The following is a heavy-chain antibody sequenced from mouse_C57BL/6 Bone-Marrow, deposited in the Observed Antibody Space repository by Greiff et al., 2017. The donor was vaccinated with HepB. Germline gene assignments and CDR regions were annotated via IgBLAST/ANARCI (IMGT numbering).Heavy chain of an antibody. CDR3: ARVGYYLYFDY. J-gene: IGHJ2*01. Sequence: EVQLQQSGPELVKPGASVKISCKASGYTFTDYYMNWVKQSHGKSLEWIGDINPNNGGTSYNQKFKGKATLTVDKSSSTAYMELRSLTSEDSAVYYCARVGYYLYFDYWGQGTTLTVSS. CDR2: INPNNGGT. CDR1: GYTFTDYY. D-gene: IGHD2-3*01. V-gene: IGHV1-26*01.